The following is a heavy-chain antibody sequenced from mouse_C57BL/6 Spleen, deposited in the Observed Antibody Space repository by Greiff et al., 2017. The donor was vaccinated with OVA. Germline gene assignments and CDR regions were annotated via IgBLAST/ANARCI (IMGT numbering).Heavy chain of an antibody. CDR2: IDPETGGP. CDR3: TRGDGYYYAMDY. J-gene: IGHJ4*01. D-gene: IGHD2-3*01. Sequence: VKLMESGAELVRPGASVTLSCKASGYTFTDYEMHWVKQTPVHGLEWIGAIDPETGGPAYNQKFKGKAILTADKSSSTAYMELRSLTSEDSAVYYCTRGDGYYYAMDYWGQGTSVTVSS. CDR1: GYTFTDYE. V-gene: IGHV1-15*01.